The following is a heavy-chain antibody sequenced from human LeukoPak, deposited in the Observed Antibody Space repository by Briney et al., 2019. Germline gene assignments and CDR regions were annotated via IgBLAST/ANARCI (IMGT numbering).Heavy chain of an antibody. V-gene: IGHV4-59*08. CDR3: ARYSGWYSSVPIDY. Sequence: NPSETLSLTCTVSGGSISSYYWIWIRQPPGKGLEWIGYIYYSGSTYYHPSLKSRVTISVDTSKNQFSLKLSSVTAADTAVYYCARYSGWYSSVPIDYWGQGTLVTVSS. D-gene: IGHD6-19*01. J-gene: IGHJ4*02. CDR2: IYYSGST. CDR1: GGSISSYY.